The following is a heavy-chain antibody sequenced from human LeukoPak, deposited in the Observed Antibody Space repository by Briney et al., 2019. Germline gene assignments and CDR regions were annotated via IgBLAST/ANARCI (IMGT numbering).Heavy chain of an antibody. V-gene: IGHV3-48*01. Sequence: PGGSLRLSCAASGFSFSSYSMNWVRQVPGKGLQWVSYISSSTSIIYYADSVKGRFTISRDNSKNMLYLQTNSLRAEDTAVYYCAKNELLWFGEFDAFDIWGQGTMVTVSS. CDR3: AKNELLWFGEFDAFDI. CDR1: GFSFSSYS. J-gene: IGHJ3*02. CDR2: ISSSTSII. D-gene: IGHD3-10*01.